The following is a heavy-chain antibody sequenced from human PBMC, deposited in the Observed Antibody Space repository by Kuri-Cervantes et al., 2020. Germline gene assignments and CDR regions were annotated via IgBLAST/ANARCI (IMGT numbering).Heavy chain of an antibody. V-gene: IGHV1-69*06. D-gene: IGHD5-18*01. CDR3: ARGYSYGWSYYYMDV. Sequence: SVKVSCKASGGTFSSYAISWVRQAPGQGLEWMGGIIPIFGTANYAQKFQGRVTTTADKSTSTAYMELSSLRSEDTAVYYCARGYSYGWSYYYMDVWGKGTTVTVSS. J-gene: IGHJ6*03. CDR1: GGTFSSYA. CDR2: IIPIFGTA.